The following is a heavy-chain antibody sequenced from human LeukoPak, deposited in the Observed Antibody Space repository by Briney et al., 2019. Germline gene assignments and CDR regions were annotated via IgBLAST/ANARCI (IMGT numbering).Heavy chain of an antibody. CDR1: GGTFSSYA. Sequence: SVKVSCKASGGTFSSYAISWVRQAPGQGLEWMGGIIPIFGTANYAQKFQGRVTITADESTSTAYMELSSLRSEDTAVYYCARELPRGRIGYYFDYWGQGTLVTVSS. J-gene: IGHJ4*02. CDR2: IIPIFGTA. V-gene: IGHV1-69*13. CDR3: ARELPRGRIGYYFDY. D-gene: IGHD3-16*01.